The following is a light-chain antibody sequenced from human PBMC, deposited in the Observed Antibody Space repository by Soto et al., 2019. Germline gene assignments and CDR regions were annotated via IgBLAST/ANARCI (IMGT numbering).Light chain of an antibody. CDR1: NNDIGRFDF. Sequence: QSALTQPASLSGSPGQSITISCTGTNNDIGRFDFVSWYQQHPGNSPKLILYEVRDRPSGVSSRFSGSKSAHTASLTIAGLQAEDEAVYYSASFTLYSTLIFGGGTQLTV. J-gene: IGLJ2*01. V-gene: IGLV2-14*01. CDR3: ASFTLYSTLI. CDR2: EVR.